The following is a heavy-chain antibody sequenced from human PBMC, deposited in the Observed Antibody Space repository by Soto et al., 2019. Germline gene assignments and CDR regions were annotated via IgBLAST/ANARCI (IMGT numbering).Heavy chain of an antibody. V-gene: IGHV4-34*01. CDR2: INHSGST. Sequence: PSETLSLTCAVYGGSFSGYYWSWIRQPPGKGLEWIGEINHSGSTNYNPSLKSRVTISVDTSKNQFSLKLSSVTAADTAVYYCARRGPFTMIVVVITASKGWFDPWGQGTLVTVSS. D-gene: IGHD3-22*01. CDR3: ARRGPFTMIVVVITASKGWFDP. J-gene: IGHJ5*02. CDR1: GGSFSGYY.